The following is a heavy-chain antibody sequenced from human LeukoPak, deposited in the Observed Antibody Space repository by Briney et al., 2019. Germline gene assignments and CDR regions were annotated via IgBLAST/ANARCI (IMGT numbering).Heavy chain of an antibody. V-gene: IGHV3-21*01. D-gene: IGHD3-22*01. CDR1: GFTFSSYS. CDR2: ISSSSSYI. Sequence: GGSLRLSCAASGFTFSSYSMNWVRQAPGKGLEWVSSISSSSSYIYYADSVKGRFTISRDNAKNSLYLQMNSLRAEDTAVYYCATPLITMIVVVDWYYGMDVWGQGTTVTVSS. J-gene: IGHJ6*02. CDR3: ATPLITMIVVVDWYYGMDV.